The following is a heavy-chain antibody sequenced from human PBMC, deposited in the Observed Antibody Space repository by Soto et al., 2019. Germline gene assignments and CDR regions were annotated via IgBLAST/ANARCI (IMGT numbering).Heavy chain of an antibody. CDR1: GFSFGNFA. CDR2: ISGSADAT. Sequence: FHVLESGGGLAQPGGSLRLSCTASGFSFGNFAMSWVRQGPGKGLEWVSRISGSADATYYVDSVKGRFSISRDNSKNTLYLQMNSLRAEDTAVYYCVKDGGHPLVNYSFDYWGQGTLVSVS. J-gene: IGHJ4*02. V-gene: IGHV3-23*01. D-gene: IGHD3-16*01. CDR3: VKDGGHPLVNYSFDY.